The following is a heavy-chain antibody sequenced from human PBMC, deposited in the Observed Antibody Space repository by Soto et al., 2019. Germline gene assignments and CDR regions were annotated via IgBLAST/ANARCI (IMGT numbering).Heavy chain of an antibody. CDR2: ISGSGGST. V-gene: IGHV3-23*01. D-gene: IGHD1-26*01. Sequence: GGSLRLSCAASGFTFSSYAMSWVRQAPGKGLEWVSAISGSGGSTYYADSVKGRSTISRDNSKNTLYLQMNSLRAEDTAVYYCVGVVGELAPLGGIDVWGQGTTVTVS. CDR1: GFTFSSYA. CDR3: VGVVGELAPLGGIDV. J-gene: IGHJ6*02.